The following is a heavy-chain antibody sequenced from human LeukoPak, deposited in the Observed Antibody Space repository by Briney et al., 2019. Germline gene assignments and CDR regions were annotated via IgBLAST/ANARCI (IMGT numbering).Heavy chain of an antibody. CDR2: IKQDRSEK. Sequence: GGSLRLSCAASGFTFTNYWMSWVRQAPGKGLELVANIKQDRSEKYYVDSVKGRFTISRDNAKNSLYLQMNSLRAADTAVYYCARLREIPVFGVVTKSTSYFDYWGQGTLVTVSS. J-gene: IGHJ4*02. CDR1: GFTFTNYW. CDR3: ARLREIPVFGVVTKSTSYFDY. D-gene: IGHD3-3*01. V-gene: IGHV3-7*01.